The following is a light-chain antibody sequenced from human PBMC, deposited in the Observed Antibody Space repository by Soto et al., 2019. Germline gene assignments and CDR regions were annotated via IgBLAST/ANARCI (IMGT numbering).Light chain of an antibody. CDR1: QSLLQRNGNNE. CDR3: MPGLQPPYP. J-gene: IGKJ2*01. CDR2: FGS. V-gene: IGKV2-28*01. Sequence: DIVMTQSPLLLPVTLGEPASISCRSSQSLLQRNGNNELVGYLQKPGQSPQLLINFGSGRASGVPDRFRGRGPGTDFTLKISRVEAEDVGVYYCMPGLQPPYPFGQGPKLEIK.